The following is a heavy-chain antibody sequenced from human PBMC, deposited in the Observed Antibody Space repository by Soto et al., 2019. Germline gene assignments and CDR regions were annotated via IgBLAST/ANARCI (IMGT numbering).Heavy chain of an antibody. Sequence: GGSLRLSCAASGFTFSKAWVGWVRQAPGKGLEWVGRIMSKTDGGTTDYAAPVKGRFTISRDDSKSTLYLQMNSLKTEDTAFYYCTTDSGMSPYSFDYWGQGTLVTVSS. D-gene: IGHD1-26*01. CDR2: IMSKTDGGTT. V-gene: IGHV3-15*01. J-gene: IGHJ4*02. CDR3: TTDSGMSPYSFDY. CDR1: GFTFSKAW.